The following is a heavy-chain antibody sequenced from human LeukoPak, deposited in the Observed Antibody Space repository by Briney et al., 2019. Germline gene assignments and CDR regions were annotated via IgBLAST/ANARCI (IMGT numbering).Heavy chain of an antibody. D-gene: IGHD3-10*01. CDR1: GYTFTSYG. CDR2: ISAYNGNT. J-gene: IGHJ4*02. CDR3: ARDHPHSLYYYGSGSSNPFDY. Sequence: ASVKVSCKASGYTFTSYGISWVRQAPGQGLEWMGWISAYNGNTNYARKLQGRVTMTTDTATSTAYMELRSLRSDDTAVYYCARDHPHSLYYYGSGSSNPFDYWGQGTLVTVSS. V-gene: IGHV1-18*01.